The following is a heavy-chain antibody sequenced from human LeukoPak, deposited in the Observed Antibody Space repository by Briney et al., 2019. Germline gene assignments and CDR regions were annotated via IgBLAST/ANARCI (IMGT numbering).Heavy chain of an antibody. CDR2: ISGSGGST. CDR3: AKDRGDTARVIYYFDY. D-gene: IGHD5-18*01. Sequence: GGSLRLSCAASGFTFSSYAMSWVRQAPGKGLEWVSAISGSGGSTYYADSVKGRFTISRDNSKNTLYLQMNSLRAEDTAVYYCAKDRGDTARVIYYFDYWGQGTLVTVSS. CDR1: GFTFSSYA. V-gene: IGHV3-23*01. J-gene: IGHJ4*02.